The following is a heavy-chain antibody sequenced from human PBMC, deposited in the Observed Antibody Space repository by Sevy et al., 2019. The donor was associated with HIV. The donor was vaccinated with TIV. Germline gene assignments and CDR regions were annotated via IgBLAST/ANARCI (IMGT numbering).Heavy chain of an antibody. Sequence: GESLKISCAASGFTFSDYYMRWIRQAPGKGLEWVSFISSTGSTIYYADSVKGRFTISRDNAQNSLYLQMNSLRGEDTAVYYCARDMGAVTYYYYGMDVWGQGTTVTVSS. CDR2: ISSTGSTI. CDR3: ARDMGAVTYYYYGMDV. CDR1: GFTFSDYY. V-gene: IGHV3-11*01. D-gene: IGHD1-26*01. J-gene: IGHJ6*02.